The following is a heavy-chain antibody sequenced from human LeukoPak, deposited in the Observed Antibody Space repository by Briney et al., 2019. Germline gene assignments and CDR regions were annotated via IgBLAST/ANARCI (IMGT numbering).Heavy chain of an antibody. CDR3: ARVQTPSGSGSYSFDY. Sequence: SETLSLTCTVSGGSIRSYYWSWIRQPPGKGLECIGYIYYSGSTNYNPSLKSRATISVDTSKNQFSLKLSSVTAADTAVYYCARVQTPSGSGSYSFDYWGQGTLVTVSS. J-gene: IGHJ4*02. CDR1: GGSIRSYY. V-gene: IGHV4-59*01. CDR2: IYYSGST. D-gene: IGHD3-10*01.